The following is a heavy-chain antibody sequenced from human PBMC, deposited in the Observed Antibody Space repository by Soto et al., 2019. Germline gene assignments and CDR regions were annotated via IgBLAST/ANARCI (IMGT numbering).Heavy chain of an antibody. CDR1: GYTFTSYY. CDR3: ARAYYDFWSGYSGWFDP. J-gene: IGHJ5*02. D-gene: IGHD3-3*01. V-gene: IGHV1-46*03. CDR2: INPSGGST. Sequence: GASVKVSWKASGYTFTSYYMHWVRQAPGQGLEWMGIINPSGGSTSYAQKFQGRVTMTRDTSTSTVYMELSSLRSEDTAVYYCARAYYDFWSGYSGWFDPWGQGTLVTVSS.